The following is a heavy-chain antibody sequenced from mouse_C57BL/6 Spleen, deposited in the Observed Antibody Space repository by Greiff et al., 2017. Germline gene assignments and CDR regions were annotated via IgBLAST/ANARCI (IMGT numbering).Heavy chain of an antibody. D-gene: IGHD2-3*01. J-gene: IGHJ4*01. Sequence: EVHLVESEGGLVQPGSSMKLSCTASGFTFSDYYMAWVRQVPEKGLEWVANINYDGGSTYYLDSLKGRFIISRDNAKTILYLQMSSLKSEDTATYYCARGGYYHYAMDYWGQGTSVTVSS. CDR1: GFTFSDYY. CDR3: ARGGYYHYAMDY. CDR2: INYDGGST. V-gene: IGHV5-16*01.